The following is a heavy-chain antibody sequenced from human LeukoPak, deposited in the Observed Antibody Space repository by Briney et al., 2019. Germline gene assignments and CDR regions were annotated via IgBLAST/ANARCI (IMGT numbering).Heavy chain of an antibody. CDR3: ARRGGHGGSFDY. D-gene: IGHD4-23*01. J-gene: IGHJ4*02. CDR1: GGSFSSYY. Sequence: SETLSLTCAVYGGSFSSYYWSWIRQPPGKGLEWIGYIYNSGSTNYNPSLKSRVTISVDTSKNQFSLKLSSVTAADTAVYYCARRGGHGGSFDYWGQGTLVTVSS. CDR2: IYNSGST. V-gene: IGHV4-59*08.